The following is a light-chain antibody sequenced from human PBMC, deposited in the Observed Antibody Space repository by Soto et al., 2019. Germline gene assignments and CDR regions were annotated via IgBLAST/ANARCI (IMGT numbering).Light chain of an antibody. CDR3: QQYYNSIT. J-gene: IGKJ5*01. CDR1: QSVSSNN. CDR2: VAS. V-gene: IGKV3-20*01. Sequence: EIVLTQSPGTLSLSPGETATLSCRASQSVSSNNLAWYLQKPGQTPRLLIYVASSRATGIPDRFSGSGSGSDFTLTISRLESEDFAVYLCQQYYNSITFGQGTRLE.